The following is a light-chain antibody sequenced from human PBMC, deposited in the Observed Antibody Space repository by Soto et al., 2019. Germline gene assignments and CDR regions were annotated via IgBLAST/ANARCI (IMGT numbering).Light chain of an antibody. CDR1: QSISSW. CDR2: NAS. CDR3: QQYDSNPYT. V-gene: IGKV1-5*03. Sequence: DIQMTQSPSTLSASVGDRVTITCRASQSISSWLAWYQQKPGKAPNLLIYNASSLASGVPSRFSGSGSGTEFTLTISRLQPDDFADYFCQQYDSNPYTFGQGTKLEIK. J-gene: IGKJ2*01.